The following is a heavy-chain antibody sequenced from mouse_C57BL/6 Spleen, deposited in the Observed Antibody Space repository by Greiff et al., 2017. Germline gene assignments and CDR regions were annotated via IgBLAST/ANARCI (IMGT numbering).Heavy chain of an antibody. Sequence: EVKVVESGGGLVQPGGSLSLSCAASGFTFTDYYMSWVRQPPGKALEWLGFIRNKANGYTTEYSASVKGRFTISRDNSQSILYLQMTALRAEDSATYYCARSPSTGTYFDYWGQGTTLTVSS. D-gene: IGHD4-1*02. CDR1: GFTFTDYY. J-gene: IGHJ2*01. CDR3: ARSPSTGTYFDY. V-gene: IGHV7-3*01. CDR2: IRNKANGYTT.